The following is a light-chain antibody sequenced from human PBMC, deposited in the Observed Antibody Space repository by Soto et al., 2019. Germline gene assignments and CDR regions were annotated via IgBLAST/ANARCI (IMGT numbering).Light chain of an antibody. CDR2: AAS. CDR1: QSISSY. V-gene: IGKV1-39*01. Sequence: DIQMTQSPSSLSASVGDRVTITCRASQSISSYLNWYQQKPGKAPKLLIYAASNLQSGVPSRFSGSGSGTDFALTISSLQPEDVATYYCQRSHSTPPAYTFGQGTKLEIK. J-gene: IGKJ2*01. CDR3: QRSHSTPPAYT.